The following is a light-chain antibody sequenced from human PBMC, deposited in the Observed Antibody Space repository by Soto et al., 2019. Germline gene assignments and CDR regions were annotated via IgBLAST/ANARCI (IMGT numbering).Light chain of an antibody. Sequence: DIVLTQSPATLSLSPGERASLSCRASQSVSNSLAWYPQKPGQAPRLLIYDASTRATDIPARFSGSGSGTDFTLTISSLEPEDFAVYYCQHRSNWPPISFGQGTRLEIK. J-gene: IGKJ2*01. CDR1: QSVSNS. CDR2: DAS. V-gene: IGKV3-11*01. CDR3: QHRSNWPPIS.